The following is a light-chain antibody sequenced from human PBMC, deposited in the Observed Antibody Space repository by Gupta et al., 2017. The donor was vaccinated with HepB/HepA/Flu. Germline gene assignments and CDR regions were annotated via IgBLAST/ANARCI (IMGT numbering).Light chain of an antibody. Sequence: QSVLTQPPSVSAAPGQKGTISCSGSSSNIGNNYVSWYQQLPGTAPKLLIYDNNKRPSGIPDRFSGSKSGTSATLGITGLQTGDEADYYCGTWDSSLSALVFGGGTKLTVL. V-gene: IGLV1-51*01. CDR1: SSNIGNNY. J-gene: IGLJ2*01. CDR2: DNN. CDR3: GTWDSSLSALV.